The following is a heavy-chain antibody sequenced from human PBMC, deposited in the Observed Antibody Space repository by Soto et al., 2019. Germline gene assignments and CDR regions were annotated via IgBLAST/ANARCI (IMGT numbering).Heavy chain of an antibody. CDR3: ARDYDSSGYPRWYFDL. V-gene: IGHV3-33*01. D-gene: IGHD3-22*01. CDR2: IWYDGSNK. J-gene: IGHJ2*01. Sequence: QVQLVESGGGVVRPGRSLRLSCAASGFTFSSYGMHWVRQAPGKGLEWVAVIWYDGSNKYYADSVKGRFTISRDNSKNTLYLQMNSLRAEDTAVYYCARDYDSSGYPRWYFDLWGRGTLVTVSS. CDR1: GFTFSSYG.